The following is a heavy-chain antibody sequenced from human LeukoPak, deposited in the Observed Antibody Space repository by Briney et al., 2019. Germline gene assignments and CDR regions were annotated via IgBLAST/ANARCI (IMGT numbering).Heavy chain of an antibody. CDR1: GFTFDDYA. Sequence: PGGSLRLSCTASGFTFDDYAMHWVRQAPGKGLEWVSGISWNSGSIGYADSVKGRFTISRDNAKNSLYLQMNSLRAEDTAFFYCAKGLSYYYGSGSSGYMDVWGKGTTVTISS. CDR3: AKGLSYYYGSGSSGYMDV. V-gene: IGHV3-9*01. CDR2: ISWNSGSI. D-gene: IGHD3-10*01. J-gene: IGHJ6*03.